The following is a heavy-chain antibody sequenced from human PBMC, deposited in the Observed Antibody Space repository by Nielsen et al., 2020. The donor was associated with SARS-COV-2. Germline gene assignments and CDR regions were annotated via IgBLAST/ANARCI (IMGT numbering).Heavy chain of an antibody. D-gene: IGHD6-25*01. CDR3: TRAPYSSGDFDF. Sequence: GESLKISCAAPGFSFTYYTMNWIRQAPGQGLEWVSSISSDSTYISYADSVQGRFAISRDNAKNSLYLQMNSLRVEDTAVYYCTRAPYSSGDFDFWGQGTLVTVSS. V-gene: IGHV3-21*01. CDR1: GFSFTYYT. J-gene: IGHJ4*02. CDR2: ISSDSTYI.